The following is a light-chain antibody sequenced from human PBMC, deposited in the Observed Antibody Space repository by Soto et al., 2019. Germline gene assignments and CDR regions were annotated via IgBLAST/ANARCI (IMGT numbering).Light chain of an antibody. J-gene: IGKJ1*01. V-gene: IGKV1-17*01. Sequence: DIQITQSPSSPSASVGERVTIPCPASQGIRTDLVWYQQKPGKAPKRLIYGASSLQSGVPSRFSGSGSGTEFTLTISSLQSEDFVVYYCQQYNTWPRTFGQGTKVDIK. CDR2: GAS. CDR3: QQYNTWPRT. CDR1: QGIRTD.